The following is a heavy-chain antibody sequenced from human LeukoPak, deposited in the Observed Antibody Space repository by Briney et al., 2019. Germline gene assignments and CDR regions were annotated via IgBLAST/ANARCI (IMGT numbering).Heavy chain of an antibody. D-gene: IGHD3-22*01. V-gene: IGHV3-21*01. J-gene: IGHJ4*02. CDR1: GFTFSSYS. CDR3: AREPAEGMYDSSAFLRF. CDR2: ISSSSSYI. Sequence: GGSLRLSCAASGFTFSSYSMNWVRQAPGKGLEWVSSISSSSSYIYYADSVKGRFTISRDNAKNSLYLQMNSLRAEDTAVYYCAREPAEGMYDSSAFLRFWGQGTLVIVSS.